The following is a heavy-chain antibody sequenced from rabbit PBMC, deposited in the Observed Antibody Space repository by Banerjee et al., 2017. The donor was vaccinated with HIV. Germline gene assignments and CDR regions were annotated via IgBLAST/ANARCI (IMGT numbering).Heavy chain of an antibody. Sequence: QEQLEESGGGLVKPEGSLTLTCKASGFDLSSYYYICWVRQAKEKGLELIACIYSGSSGSTFNTSLVNGRFTFSSGIAQNTVDLQINSLTAADTATYFGARKAPGGDFNLWGKGTIVT. CDR3: ARKAPGGDFNL. V-gene: IGHV1S43*01. CDR2: IYSGSSGST. CDR1: GFDLSSYYY. J-gene: IGHJ4*01.